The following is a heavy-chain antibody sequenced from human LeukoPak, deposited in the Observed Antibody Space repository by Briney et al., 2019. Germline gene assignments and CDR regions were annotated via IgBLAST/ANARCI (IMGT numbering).Heavy chain of an antibody. CDR1: GLTFSSYG. V-gene: IGHV3-30*03. Sequence: GGSLRLSCAASGLTFSSYGMHWVRQAPGKGLEWVAVISYDGSNKYYADSVKGRFTISRDNSKNTLYLQMNSLRAEDTAVYYGVVVTASLDYWGQGTLVTVSS. CDR3: VVVTASLDY. D-gene: IGHD2-21*02. J-gene: IGHJ4*02. CDR2: ISYDGSNK.